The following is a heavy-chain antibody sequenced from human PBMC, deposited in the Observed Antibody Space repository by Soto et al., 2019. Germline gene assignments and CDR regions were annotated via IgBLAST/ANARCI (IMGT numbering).Heavy chain of an antibody. J-gene: IGHJ4*02. D-gene: IGHD3-9*01. Sequence: PSETLSLTCTVSGGSISSGGYYWSWIRQHPGKGLEWIGYIYYSGSTYYNPSLKSRVTISVDTSKNQFSLKLSSVTAADTAVHYCARVDILTGYPHYFDYWGQGTLVTVSS. CDR1: GGSISSGGYY. CDR2: IYYSGST. V-gene: IGHV4-31*03. CDR3: ARVDILTGYPHYFDY.